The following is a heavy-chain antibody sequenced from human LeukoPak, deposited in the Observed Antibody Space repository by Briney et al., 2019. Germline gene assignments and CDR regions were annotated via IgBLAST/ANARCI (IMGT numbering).Heavy chain of an antibody. D-gene: IGHD3-10*01. J-gene: IGHJ4*02. CDR2: IYYSGST. CDR3: ARAGYYGSGSYYTWIPDY. V-gene: IGHV4-59*01. CDR1: GGSISSYY. Sequence: PSETLSLTCTVSGGSISSYYWSWIRQPPGKGLEWIGYIYYSGSTNYNPSLKSRVTISVDTSKNQFSLKLSSATAADTAVYYCARAGYYGSGSYYTWIPDYWGQGTLVTVSS.